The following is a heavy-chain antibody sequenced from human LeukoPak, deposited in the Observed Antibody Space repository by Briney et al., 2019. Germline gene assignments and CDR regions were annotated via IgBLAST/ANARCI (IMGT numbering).Heavy chain of an antibody. CDR1: GASIRSHH. D-gene: IGHD3-22*01. J-gene: IGHJ4*02. Sequence: SETLSLTCTVSGASIRSHHWTWIRQPPGKGLEWIGNVYYVGSTSYSPSLKSRVTMSLDTSKNQFSLEMNSVTAADTAVYYCARSGDSSAYYSFWGQGILVTVSS. CDR3: ARSGDSSAYYSF. CDR2: VYYVGST. V-gene: IGHV4-59*11.